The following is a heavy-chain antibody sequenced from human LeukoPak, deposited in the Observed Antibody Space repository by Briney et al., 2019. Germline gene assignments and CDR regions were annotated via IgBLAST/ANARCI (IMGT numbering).Heavy chain of an antibody. CDR2: MNPSGGSA. D-gene: IGHD4/OR15-4a*01. CDR1: GYTFTSYY. J-gene: IGHJ5*02. V-gene: IGHV1-46*01. CDR3: AREGAATANWFDP. Sequence: GASVKVSCKASGYTFTSYYMHWVRQAPGQGLEWRGIMNPSGGSASYAQKFQGRVTMTRDTSTSTVYMELSSLSSEDTAVYYCAREGAATANWFDPWGQGTLVTVSS.